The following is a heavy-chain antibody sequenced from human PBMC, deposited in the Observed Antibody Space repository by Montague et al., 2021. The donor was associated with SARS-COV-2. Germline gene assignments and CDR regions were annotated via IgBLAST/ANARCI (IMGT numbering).Heavy chain of an antibody. D-gene: IGHD1-26*01. V-gene: IGHV4-39*01. J-gene: IGHJ4*02. CDR2: IYYSGST. Sequence: SETLSLTCTVPGGSISSSSYYWGWIRQPPGKGLEWIGSIYYSGSTYYNPSLKSRVTISVDASKNQFSLKLSSVTAADTAVYYCVEIVGAADYWDQGTLVTVSS. CDR1: GGSISSSSYY. CDR3: VEIVGAADY.